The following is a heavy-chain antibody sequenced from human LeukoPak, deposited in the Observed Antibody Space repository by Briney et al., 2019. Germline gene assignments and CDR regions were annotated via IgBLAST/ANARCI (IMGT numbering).Heavy chain of an antibody. J-gene: IGHJ3*02. CDR3: ARLGDSRGNSAFDI. CDR1: GGSISSYY. D-gene: IGHD3-22*01. V-gene: IGHV4-4*07. Sequence: PSETLSLTCTVSGGSISSYYWSWIRQPAGKGLEWIGRIYTSGSTNYNPSLKSRVTISVDKSKNQFSLKLSSVTAADTAVYYCARLGDSRGNSAFDIWGQGTMVTVSS. CDR2: IYTSGST.